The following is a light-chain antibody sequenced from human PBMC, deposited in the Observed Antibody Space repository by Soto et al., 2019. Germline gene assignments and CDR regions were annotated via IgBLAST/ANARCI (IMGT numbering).Light chain of an antibody. CDR3: QQRSNWPPVIT. J-gene: IGKJ4*01. CDR1: QSVSSK. Sequence: EIVMTQSPATLSVSPGERATLSCRASQSVSSKLAWYQQKPGQAPRLLIHGASTRAPGFPARFSGSGSGTDFTLTISSLEPEDCAVYYCQQRSNWPPVITFGGGTKVDIK. CDR2: GAS. V-gene: IGKV3-15*01.